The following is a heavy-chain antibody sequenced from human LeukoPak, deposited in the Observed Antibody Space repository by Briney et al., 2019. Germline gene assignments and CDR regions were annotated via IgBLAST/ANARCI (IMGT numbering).Heavy chain of an antibody. D-gene: IGHD2-21*02. CDR3: ARYRNCGSDCYDAFDI. CDR1: GGSISSSSYY. J-gene: IGHJ3*02. CDR2: IYYSGST. Sequence: PSETLSLTCTVSGGSISSSSYYWGWIRQPPGKGLEWIGSIYYSGSTYYNPSLKSRVTISVDTSKNQFSLKLNSVTAADTAVYYCARYRNCGSDCYDAFDIWSQGTMVTVSS. V-gene: IGHV4-39*07.